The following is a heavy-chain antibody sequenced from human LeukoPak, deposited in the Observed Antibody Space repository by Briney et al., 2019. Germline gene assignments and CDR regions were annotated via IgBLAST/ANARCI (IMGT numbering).Heavy chain of an antibody. CDR1: GSTFSSYA. CDR2: ISYDGTNK. D-gene: IGHD1-14*01. J-gene: IGHJ4*02. V-gene: IGHV3-30-3*01. Sequence: GGSLRLSCAASGSTFSSYAMHWVRQAPGKGLEWVAVISYDGTNKYYADSVKGRFTISRDNSKNTLYLQMNSLRSEDTAVYYCAREAGGPDYWGQGTLVTVSS. CDR3: AREAGGPDY.